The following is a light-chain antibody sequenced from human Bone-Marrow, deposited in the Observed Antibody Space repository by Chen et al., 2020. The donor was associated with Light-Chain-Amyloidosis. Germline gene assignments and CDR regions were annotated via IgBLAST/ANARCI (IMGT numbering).Light chain of an antibody. Sequence: QSVLTQPPSASAAPGQKVIISCSGSTSNIGENFVSWYQQLPGTAPKLLIYENAQRSSGIPKRFSGSKSGPSATLAITGLQTGDEADYYCGSWDESRTAGVFGGGTRVTVL. V-gene: IGLV1-51*01. CDR1: TSNIGENF. J-gene: IGLJ2*01. CDR2: ENA. CDR3: GSWDESRTAGV.